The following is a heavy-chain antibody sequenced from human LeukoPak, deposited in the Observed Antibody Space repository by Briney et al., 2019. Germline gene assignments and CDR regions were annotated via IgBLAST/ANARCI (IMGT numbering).Heavy chain of an antibody. CDR1: RFTFDDYA. CDR2: ISWNSGSI. Sequence: PGGSLRLSCAASRFTFDDYAMHWVRQAPGKGLEWVSGISWNSGSIGYADSVKGRFTISRDNAKNSLYLQMNSLRAEDTALYYCAKDSNYYDSSGYFDYWGQGTLVTVSS. D-gene: IGHD3-22*01. J-gene: IGHJ4*02. CDR3: AKDSNYYDSSGYFDY. V-gene: IGHV3-9*01.